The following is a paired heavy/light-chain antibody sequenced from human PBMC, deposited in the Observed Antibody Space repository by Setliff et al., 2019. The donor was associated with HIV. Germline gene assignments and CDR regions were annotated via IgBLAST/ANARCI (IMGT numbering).Light chain of an antibody. V-gene: IGKV1-17*03. CDR2: AAS. Sequence: DIQMTQSPSAMSASVGDRVTITCRASQAISNYLAWFQQKPGKVPKRLIYAASSLQSGVPSRFSGSGSGTEFTLTISSLQPEDFATYYCLQHYGYPRTFGQGTKVEIK. CDR3: LQHYGYPRT. CDR1: QAISNY. J-gene: IGKJ1*01.
Heavy chain of an antibody. CDR3: SRDGPDYGSGLKVLDY. J-gene: IGHJ4*02. V-gene: IGHV3-49*05. CDR2: IRSKAYSGTT. D-gene: IGHD3-10*01. CDR1: GFRFGDYD. Sequence: EVQLVESGGGLVKPGRSLRLSCIASGFRFGDYDMSWFRQAPGKGLEWIGFIRSKAYSGTTEYAASVKGRFTISRDDSKTIAYLQMNSLKTEDTALYYCSRDGPDYGSGLKVLDYWGQGTLVTVSS.